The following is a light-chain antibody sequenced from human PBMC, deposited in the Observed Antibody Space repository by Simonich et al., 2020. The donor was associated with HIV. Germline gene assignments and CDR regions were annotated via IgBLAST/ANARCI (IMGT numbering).Light chain of an antibody. Sequence: DIVMTQSPDSLAVSLGERATINCQSHQSVLYSSNNKNYLAWYQQKQGQPPKLLIYWASTRESGVPDRFSGSGSGTDFTLTISSLQAEDVAVYYCQQYYSTPPLYTFGQGTKLEIK. V-gene: IGKV4-1*01. CDR2: WAS. CDR3: QQYYSTPPLYT. J-gene: IGKJ2*01. CDR1: QSVLYSSNNKNY.